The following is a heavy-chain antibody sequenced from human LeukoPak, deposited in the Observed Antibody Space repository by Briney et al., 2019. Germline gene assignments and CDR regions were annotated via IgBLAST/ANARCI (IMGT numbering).Heavy chain of an antibody. CDR3: AREGRAYYGMDV. J-gene: IGHJ6*02. V-gene: IGHV3-21*01. Sequence: GGSLRLSCAASGFTFSSYSMNWVRQAPGKGLEWVSSISSSSSYIYYADSVKGRFTISRDNAKNSLYLQMNSLRAEDTAVYYCAREGRAYYGMDVWGQGTTVTVSS. CDR2: ISSSSSYI. CDR1: GFTFSSYS. D-gene: IGHD1-26*01.